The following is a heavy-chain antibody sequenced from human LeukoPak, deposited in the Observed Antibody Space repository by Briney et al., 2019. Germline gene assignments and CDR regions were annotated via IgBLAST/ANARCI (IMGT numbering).Heavy chain of an antibody. CDR2: INHSGST. CDR3: ARGRTYYDFWSGYQQYYFEY. CDR1: GGSFSGYY. V-gene: IGHV4-34*01. Sequence: PSETLSLTCAVYGGSFSGYYWSWIRQPPGKGLEWIGEINHSGSTNYNPSLKSRVTISVDTSKNQFSLKLSSVTAADTAVYYCARGRTYYDFWSGYQQYYFEYWGQGTLVTVSS. J-gene: IGHJ4*02. D-gene: IGHD3-3*01.